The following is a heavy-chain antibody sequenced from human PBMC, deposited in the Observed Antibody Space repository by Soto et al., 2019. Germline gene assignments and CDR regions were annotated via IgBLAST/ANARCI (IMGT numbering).Heavy chain of an antibody. J-gene: IGHJ4*02. Sequence: EVQLVESGGGLVKPGGSLRLSCTASGSTFSSYNMNWVRQAPGKGLEWVSYISTWSSYSFYADSVKGRFTISRDNSENSLYLQLDSLRDEDTAVYYCARASHDYGALDYWGQGALVTVSS. V-gene: IGHV3-21*02. CDR3: ARASHDYGALDY. CDR1: GSTFSSYN. CDR2: ISTWSSYS. D-gene: IGHD4-17*01.